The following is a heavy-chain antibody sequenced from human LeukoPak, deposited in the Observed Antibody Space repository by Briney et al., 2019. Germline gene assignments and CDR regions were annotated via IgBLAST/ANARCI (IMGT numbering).Heavy chain of an antibody. D-gene: IGHD1-26*01. CDR3: ARERELTHEIDY. V-gene: IGHV1-69*01. CDR1: GGTFSSYA. CDR2: ITPMFGTA. J-gene: IGHJ4*02. Sequence: SVKVSCKASGGTFSSYAISWVRQAPGQGLKWMGGITPMFGTAKYAQKFQGRVTITADESTSTAYMELSSLRSEDTAVYYCARERELTHEIDYWGQGTLVIVSS.